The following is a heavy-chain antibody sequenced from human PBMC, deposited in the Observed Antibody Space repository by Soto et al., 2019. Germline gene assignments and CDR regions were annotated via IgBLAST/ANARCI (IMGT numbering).Heavy chain of an antibody. CDR2: IYSGGST. CDR3: ARGRGWYDSSGALNDYYGMDV. Sequence: PGGSLRLSCAASGFTVSSNYMSWVRQAPGKGLEWVSVIYSGGSTYYADSVKGRFTISRDNSKNTLYLQMNSLRAEDTAVYYCARGRGWYDSSGALNDYYGMDVWGQGTTVTVSS. J-gene: IGHJ6*02. V-gene: IGHV3-53*01. CDR1: GFTVSSNY. D-gene: IGHD3-22*01.